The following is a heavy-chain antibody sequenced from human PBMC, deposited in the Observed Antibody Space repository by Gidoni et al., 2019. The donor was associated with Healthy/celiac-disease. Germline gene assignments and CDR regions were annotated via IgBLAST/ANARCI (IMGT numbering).Heavy chain of an antibody. CDR3: ARGGFLEWLFLPGAFDI. Sequence: QVQLVESGGGVVQPGRSLRLPCAASGFTFRSYAMHWLRQAPGKGLGWVAVIAYDGSNKYYADSVKGRFTISRDNSKNTLYLQMNSLRAEDTAVYYCARGGFLEWLFLPGAFDIWGQGTMVTVSS. D-gene: IGHD3-3*01. V-gene: IGHV3-30*04. CDR2: IAYDGSNK. CDR1: GFTFRSYA. J-gene: IGHJ3*02.